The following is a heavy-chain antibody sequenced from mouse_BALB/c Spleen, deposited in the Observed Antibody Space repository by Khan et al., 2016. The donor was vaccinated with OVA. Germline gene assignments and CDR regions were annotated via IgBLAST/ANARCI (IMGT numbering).Heavy chain of an antibody. J-gene: IGHJ4*01. CDR3: ARSLYYSYGYALDC. Sequence: EVQLQESGPGLVKPSQSLSLTCTVTGYSITSDYAWNWIRQFPGNKLEWMGYISSTGGTSYNPSLKSRISITRDTSKNQFFLLLKSVTAEDTATYYCARSLYYSYGYALDCWGRGTLVTVSS. CDR2: ISSTGGT. CDR1: GYSITSDYA. V-gene: IGHV3-2*02. D-gene: IGHD2-14*01.